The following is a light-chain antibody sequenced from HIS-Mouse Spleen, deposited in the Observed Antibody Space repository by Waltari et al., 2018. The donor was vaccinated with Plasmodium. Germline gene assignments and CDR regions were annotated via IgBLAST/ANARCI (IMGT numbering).Light chain of an antibody. CDR1: SPNIGAGYD. Sequence: QSVLTQPPSVSAAPGQRVTVSCTGSSPNIGAGYDVHWYQQLPGTAPKLHIYVNSTRPSGVPYRFSGSKSGTSASLAITGLQAEDEADYYCQSYDSSLSGSGVFGGGTKLTVL. V-gene: IGLV1-40*01. CDR3: QSYDSSLSGSGV. J-gene: IGLJ3*02. CDR2: VNS.